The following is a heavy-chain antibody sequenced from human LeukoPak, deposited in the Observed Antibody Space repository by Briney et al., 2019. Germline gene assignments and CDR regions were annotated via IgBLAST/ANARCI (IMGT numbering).Heavy chain of an antibody. CDR2: IYYSGRT. D-gene: IGHD3-3*01. J-gene: IGHJ4*02. V-gene: IGHV4-39*01. CDR3: ARTIFGVVILDY. Sequence: PSETLSLTCTVSGGSISSSSYYWGWIRQPPGKGLEWIVCIYYSGRTSYNPPLKRRVTISVDTSKNQCSLKLTSVTAADTAVYYCARTIFGVVILDYWGQGTLVTVSS. CDR1: GGSISSSSYY.